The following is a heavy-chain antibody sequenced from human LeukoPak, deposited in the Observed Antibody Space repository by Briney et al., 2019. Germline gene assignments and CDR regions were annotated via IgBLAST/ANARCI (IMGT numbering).Heavy chain of an antibody. CDR3: ARHYYDSSGYLYYFDT. D-gene: IGHD3-22*01. J-gene: IGHJ4*02. CDR2: IYYSGST. CDR1: GGSISSSSYY. V-gene: IGHV4-39*07. Sequence: SETLSLTCTVSGGSISSSSYYWGWIRQPPGKGLEWIGSIYYSGSTYYNPSLKSRVTISVDTSKNQFSLKLSSVTAADTAVYYCARHYYDSSGYLYYFDTGAREPWSPSPQ.